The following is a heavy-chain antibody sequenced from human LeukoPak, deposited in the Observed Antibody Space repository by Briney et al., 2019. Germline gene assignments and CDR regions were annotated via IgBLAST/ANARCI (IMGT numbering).Heavy chain of an antibody. CDR1: GGSISSYY. D-gene: IGHD3-3*01. J-gene: IGHJ4*02. Sequence: SETLSLTCTVSGGSISSYYWSWIRQPPGKGLEWIGYIYTSGSTNYNPPLKSRVTISVDTSKNQFSLKLSSVTAADTAVYYCARHGTYDFWSGYYPGFDYWGQGTLVTVSS. V-gene: IGHV4-4*09. CDR3: ARHGTYDFWSGYYPGFDY. CDR2: IYTSGST.